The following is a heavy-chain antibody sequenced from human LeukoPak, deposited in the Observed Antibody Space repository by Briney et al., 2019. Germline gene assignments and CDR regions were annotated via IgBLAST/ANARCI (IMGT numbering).Heavy chain of an antibody. D-gene: IGHD2-2*01. CDR2: IYYSGST. Sequence: PSETLSLTCTVSGGSISSGDYYWSWIRQPPGKGLEWLGYIYYSGSTYYNPSLKSRVTISVDTSKNQFSLKLSSVTAADTAVYYCARGGYIVVVPAAFDYWGQGTLVTVSS. CDR3: ARGGYIVVVPAAFDY. J-gene: IGHJ4*02. CDR1: GGSISSGDYY. V-gene: IGHV4-30-4*01.